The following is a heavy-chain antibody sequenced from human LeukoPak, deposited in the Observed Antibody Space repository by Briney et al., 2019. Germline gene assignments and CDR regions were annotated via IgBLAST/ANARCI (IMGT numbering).Heavy chain of an antibody. D-gene: IGHD1-26*01. Sequence: SETLSLTCTVSGGSISSSSYYWGWIRQPPGKGLEWIGSTYYRGSSYYNPSLKSRVTISVDTSKNQFSLKLSSVTAADTAVYYCASAGSYSVDYWGQGTLVTVAS. V-gene: IGHV4-39*01. CDR2: TYYRGSS. CDR3: ASAGSYSVDY. J-gene: IGHJ4*02. CDR1: GGSISSSSYY.